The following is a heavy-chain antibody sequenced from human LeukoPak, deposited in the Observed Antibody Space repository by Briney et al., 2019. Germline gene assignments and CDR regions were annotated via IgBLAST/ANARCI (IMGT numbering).Heavy chain of an antibody. J-gene: IGHJ4*02. CDR1: GYAINNGYY. Sequence: PSETLSLTCAVSGYAINNGYYWGWIRQPPGKGLEWIGSIYPAGSTDYNPSLKSRVTLSVDTSQNQFSLKLSSVTPADTAVYYCARDPGAKGFDYWGQGTLVTVSP. CDR2: IYPAGST. CDR3: ARDPGAKGFDY. V-gene: IGHV4-38-2*02.